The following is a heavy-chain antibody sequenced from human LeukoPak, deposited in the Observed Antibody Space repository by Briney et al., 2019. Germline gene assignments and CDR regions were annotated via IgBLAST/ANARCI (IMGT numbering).Heavy chain of an antibody. CDR3: ARLLGSGRVLGKEG. CDR1: GGTFSSYA. Sequence: GASVKVSCKASGGTFSSYAISWVRQAPGQGLEWMGGIIPIFGTASYAQKFQGRVTITADESTSTAYMELSSLRSEDTAVYYCARLLGSGRVLGKEGWGKGTTVTVSS. D-gene: IGHD3-10*01. CDR2: IIPIFGTA. V-gene: IGHV1-69*13. J-gene: IGHJ6*04.